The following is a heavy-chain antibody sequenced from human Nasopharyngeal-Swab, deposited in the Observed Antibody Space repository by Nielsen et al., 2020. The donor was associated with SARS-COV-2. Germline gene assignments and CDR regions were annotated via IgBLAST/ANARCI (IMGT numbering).Heavy chain of an antibody. Sequence: ESLKISCAASGFTFSSYAMSWVRQAPGKGLEWVSAISGSGGSTYYADSVKGRFTISRDNSKNTLYLQMNSLRAEDTAVYYCAKSGYSSSWYEATLTYFDYWGQGTLVTVSP. J-gene: IGHJ4*02. V-gene: IGHV3-23*01. CDR3: AKSGYSSSWYEATLTYFDY. D-gene: IGHD6-13*01. CDR2: ISGSGGST. CDR1: GFTFSSYA.